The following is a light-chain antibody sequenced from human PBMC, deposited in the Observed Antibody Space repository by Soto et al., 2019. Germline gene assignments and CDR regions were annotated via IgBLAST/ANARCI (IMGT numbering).Light chain of an antibody. J-gene: IGKJ1*01. CDR3: QQYGNSPRT. Sequence: QSLGTVSLSQGGRATXSCTARQSVDSYLAWYQQKPGHATRLLIYGASTRATGIPDRFSGSGSGTDFTLTISRLEPEDFAVYYCQQYGNSPRTFVEGTKVDIK. V-gene: IGKV3-20*01. CDR1: QSVDSY. CDR2: GAS.